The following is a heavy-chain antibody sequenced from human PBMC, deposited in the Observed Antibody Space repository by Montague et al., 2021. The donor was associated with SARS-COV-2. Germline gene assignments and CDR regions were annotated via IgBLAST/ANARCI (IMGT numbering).Heavy chain of an antibody. D-gene: IGHD1-7*01. V-gene: IGHV6-1*01. Sequence: CAISGDSVSSRSVAWNWIRQSPSRGLEWLGRTYYRSRWYDGYAASVKGRITMNPDTAKNHFSLQLNSVTPEDTAVYYCARGNWEKVTGTTSDYLYYFDRWGQGTPVTVSS. CDR2: TYYRSRWYD. CDR3: ARGNWEKVTGTTSDYLYYFDR. CDR1: GDSVSSRSVA. J-gene: IGHJ4*02.